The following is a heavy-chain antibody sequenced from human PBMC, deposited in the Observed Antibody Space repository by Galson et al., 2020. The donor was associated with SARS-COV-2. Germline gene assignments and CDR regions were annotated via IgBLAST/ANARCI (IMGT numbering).Heavy chain of an antibody. D-gene: IGHD6-13*01. CDR1: SGTFSGYY. CDR3: ARGRNPRDDGALLWIYRIASTGVFDY. J-gene: IGHJ4*02. Sequence: PSETLSLTCAVYSGTFSGYYWNWIRQPPGKGLEWIGELNNSGTTNYNASLRSRVTISVDTSKSQFSLRLTSVTAADTAVYYCARGRNPRDDGALLWIYRIASTGVFDYWGLGTLVTVSS. V-gene: IGHV4-34*01. CDR2: LNNSGTT.